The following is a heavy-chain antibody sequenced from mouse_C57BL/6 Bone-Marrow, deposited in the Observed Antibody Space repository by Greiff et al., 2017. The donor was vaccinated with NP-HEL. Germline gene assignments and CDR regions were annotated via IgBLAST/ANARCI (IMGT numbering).Heavy chain of an antibody. V-gene: IGHV14-1*01. J-gene: IGHJ2*01. CDR2: IDPEDGDT. CDR3: TSYYYGSSRFDY. Sequence: VQLQQSGAELVRPGASVKLSCTASGFNIKDYYMHWVKQRPEQGLEWIGRIDPEDGDTEYAPKFQGKATMTADTSSNTAYLQLSSLTSEDTAVYYCTSYYYGSSRFDYWGQGTTLTVSS. CDR1: GFNIKDYY. D-gene: IGHD1-1*01.